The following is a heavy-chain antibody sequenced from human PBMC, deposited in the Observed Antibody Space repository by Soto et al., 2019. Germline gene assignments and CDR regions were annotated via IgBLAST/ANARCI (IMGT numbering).Heavy chain of an antibody. CDR1: GYNFTTFW. CDR2: IYPGDSET. V-gene: IGHV5-51*01. Sequence: GESLKISCKGSGYNFTTFWIGWVRQVPGKGLEWMGIIYPGDSETKYSPDFEGKVTISADRSTNTAYLQWRSLRASDTAMYYCARLGFPGAIYFDSWGLGTLGTVSS. J-gene: IGHJ4*02. CDR3: ARLGFPGAIYFDS.